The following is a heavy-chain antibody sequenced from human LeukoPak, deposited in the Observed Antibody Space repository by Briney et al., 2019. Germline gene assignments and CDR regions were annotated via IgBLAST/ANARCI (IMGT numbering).Heavy chain of an antibody. Sequence: GGSLRLSCAASGFTVSSKYINWVRQAPGKGLEWVGFIRSKAYGETADYAASVKGRFTISRDDSKAIAYLQMNSLKTEDTAVYHCTRDRGAYNLYDYWGQGTLVTVSS. J-gene: IGHJ4*02. CDR1: GFTVSSKY. D-gene: IGHD1-1*01. V-gene: IGHV3-49*04. CDR3: TRDRGAYNLYDY. CDR2: IRSKAYGETA.